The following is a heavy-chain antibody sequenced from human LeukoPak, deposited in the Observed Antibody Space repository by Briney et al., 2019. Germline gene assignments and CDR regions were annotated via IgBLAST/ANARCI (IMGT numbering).Heavy chain of an antibody. J-gene: IGHJ3*02. D-gene: IGHD6-13*01. V-gene: IGHV3-7*01. CDR3: ARTFGSSSWYVLRAFDI. CDR1: GFTLRTYW. CDR2: IKRDGSEK. Sequence: PGGSLRLSWAASGFTLRTYWMSWVRQAPGKGLEWVASIKRDGSEKYYVDSVKGRFTISRDNAKNSLYLQMNSLRAEDTAVYYCARTFGSSSWYVLRAFDIWGQGTMVTVSS.